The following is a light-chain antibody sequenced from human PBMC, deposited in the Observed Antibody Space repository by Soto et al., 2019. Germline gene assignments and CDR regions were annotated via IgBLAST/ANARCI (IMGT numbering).Light chain of an antibody. Sequence: QSVLTQPASVSGSPGQSITISCTGTSSDVGSYNLVSWYQQHPGKAPKLMIYEGSKRPSGVSNRFSGSKSGNTASLTISGLQPEDEADYHCSSFASGSTLYVFGSGTKLTVL. V-gene: IGLV2-14*02. CDR2: EGS. CDR3: SSFASGSTLYV. CDR1: SSDVGSYNL. J-gene: IGLJ1*01.